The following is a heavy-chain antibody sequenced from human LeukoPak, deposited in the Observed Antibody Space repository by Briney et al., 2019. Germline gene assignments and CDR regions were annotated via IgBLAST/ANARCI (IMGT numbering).Heavy chain of an antibody. CDR1: GFTFSSYN. Sequence: SGGSLRLSCAASGFTFSSYNMNWVRQAPGKGLEWVSSITSSSSYIYYADSVKGRFTISRDNAKNSLYLQMDSLRVGDTAEYYCARDPYSGNYGAYYYYYMDVWGKGTTVTVSS. J-gene: IGHJ6*03. CDR3: ARDPYSGNYGAYYYYYMDV. D-gene: IGHD1-26*01. CDR2: ITSSSSYI. V-gene: IGHV3-21*06.